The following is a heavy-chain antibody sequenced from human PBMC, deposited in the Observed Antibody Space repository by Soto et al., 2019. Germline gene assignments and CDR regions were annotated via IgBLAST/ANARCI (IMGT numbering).Heavy chain of an antibody. V-gene: IGHV4-34*01. CDR3: ARRAPPPRGAPIVATAQFDY. D-gene: IGHD5-12*01. J-gene: IGHJ4*02. CDR2: INHSGST. CDR1: GGSFSGYY. Sequence: PSETLSLTCAVYGGSFSGYYWSWIRQPPGKGLEWIGEINHSGSTNYNPSLKSRVTISVDTSKNQFSLKLSSVTAADTAVYYCARRAPPPRGAPIVATAQFDYWGQGTLVTSPQ.